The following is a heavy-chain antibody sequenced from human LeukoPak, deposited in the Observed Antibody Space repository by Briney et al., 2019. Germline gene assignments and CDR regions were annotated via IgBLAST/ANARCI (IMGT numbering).Heavy chain of an antibody. CDR1: GLSFSNHY. D-gene: IGHD3-3*01. CDR2: TRNKAERYKT. J-gene: IGHJ6*03. Sequence: PGGSLRLSCSVSGLSFSNHYIKCVPHTPEKGRECVVRTRNKAERYKTAHPASVKGRFTISRDDSKKSLFLHMNSLKTEDTAVYYCARESSIFEVVARSYMDVWGKGTTVTVSS. CDR3: ARESSIFEVVARSYMDV. V-gene: IGHV3-72*01.